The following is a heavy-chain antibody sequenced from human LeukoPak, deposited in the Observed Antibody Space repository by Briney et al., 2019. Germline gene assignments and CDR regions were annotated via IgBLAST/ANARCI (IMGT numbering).Heavy chain of an antibody. D-gene: IGHD3-10*01. CDR1: GGSISSDY. J-gene: IGHJ4*02. CDR3: ASRGY. CDR2: IYNSGNN. V-gene: IGHV4-59*08. Sequence: SETLSLTCTVSGGSISSDYWQWIRQPPGKGLEWVGYIYNSGNNHYNSSLKSRVTISIDTSKNQFSLKLPSVTAADTAVYYCASRGYWGQGTLVAVSS.